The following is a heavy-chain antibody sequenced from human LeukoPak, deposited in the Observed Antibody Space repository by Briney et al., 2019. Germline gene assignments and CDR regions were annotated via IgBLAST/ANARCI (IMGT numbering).Heavy chain of an antibody. CDR3: AKGVYYYDSSGHDY. J-gene: IGHJ4*02. D-gene: IGHD3-22*01. CDR2: IWYDGSNK. V-gene: IGHV3-33*06. CDR1: GFTFSSYG. Sequence: GGSLRLSXAASGFTFSSYGMHWVRQTPGKGLEWLAVIWYDGSNKYYADSVKGRFTISRDNSKNTLYLQMNSLRAEDTAVYYCAKGVYYYDSSGHDYWGQGTLVTVSS.